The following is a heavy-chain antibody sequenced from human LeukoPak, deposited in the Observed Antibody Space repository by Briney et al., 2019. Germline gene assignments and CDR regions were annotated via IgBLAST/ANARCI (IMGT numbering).Heavy chain of an antibody. Sequence: SETLSLTCTVSGGSISSYYWSWIRQPPGKGLEWIGYIYYTGSANYNPSLKSRVTISVDTPKNQFSLKLSSVTAADTAVYYCARDGEQQFDYWGQGTLVTVSS. CDR2: IYYTGSA. V-gene: IGHV4-59*01. D-gene: IGHD6-13*01. CDR1: GGSISSYY. CDR3: ARDGEQQFDY. J-gene: IGHJ4*02.